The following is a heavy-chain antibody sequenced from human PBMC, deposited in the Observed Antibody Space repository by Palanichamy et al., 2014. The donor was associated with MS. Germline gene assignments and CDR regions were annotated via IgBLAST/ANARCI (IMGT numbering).Heavy chain of an antibody. D-gene: IGHD6-19*01. CDR2: IDWDDDK. Sequence: QVTLRESGPALVKPTQTLTLTCTFSGFSLSTSGMCVSWIRQPPGKALEWLARIDWDDDKYYSTSLKTRLTISKDTSKNQVVLTMTNMDPVDTATYYCALSRGWYRGGDYWGQGTLVTVSS. J-gene: IGHJ4*02. CDR3: ALSRGWYRGGDY. V-gene: IGHV2-70*15. CDR1: GFSLSTSGMC.